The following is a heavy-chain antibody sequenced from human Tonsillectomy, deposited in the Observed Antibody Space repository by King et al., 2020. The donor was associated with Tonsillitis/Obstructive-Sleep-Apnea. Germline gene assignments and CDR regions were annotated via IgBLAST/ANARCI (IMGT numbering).Heavy chain of an antibody. Sequence: VTLKESGPVLVKPTETLTLTFTVSGFSLSHARMGVSWIRQPPGKALQWLAHIFSNDEKYYSTALPCRLSVSKDTSQSQVVLTNTNMEAGDTATYYCARFEGGLFYYYMDVWGKGTTVTVSS. J-gene: IGHJ6*03. V-gene: IGHV2-26*01. CDR3: ARFEGGLFYYYMDV. CDR1: GFSLSHARMG. D-gene: IGHD3-9*01. CDR2: IFSNDEK.